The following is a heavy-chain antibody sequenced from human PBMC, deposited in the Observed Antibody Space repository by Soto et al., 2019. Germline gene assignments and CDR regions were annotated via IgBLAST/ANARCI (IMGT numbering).Heavy chain of an antibody. CDR1: VVSISSSSYY. D-gene: IGHD1-1*01. CDR2: IYYSGST. Sequence: SETLSLTCTVSVVSISSSSYYCGWIRQPPGKGLEWIGSIYYSGSTYYNPSLKSRVTISVDTSKNQFSLKLSSVTAADTAVYYCASLNWTHGWFAPGAQGTLVPVSS. J-gene: IGHJ5*02. CDR3: ASLNWTHGWFAP. V-gene: IGHV4-39*01.